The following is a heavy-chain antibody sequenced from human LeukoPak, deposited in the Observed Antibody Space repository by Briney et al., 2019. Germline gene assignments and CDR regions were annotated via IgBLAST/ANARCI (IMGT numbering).Heavy chain of an antibody. CDR2: ISAYNGNT. CDR3: ATSAAYSSSSDY. D-gene: IGHD6-6*01. CDR1: GYTFTSYD. J-gene: IGHJ4*02. V-gene: IGHV1-18*01. Sequence: GASVKVSCKASGYTFTSYDVNWVRQAPGQGLEWMGWISAYNGNTNYAQRLQGRVTMTTDTSTGTAYMELRSLRSDDTAVYYCATSAAYSSSSDYWGQGTLVTVSS.